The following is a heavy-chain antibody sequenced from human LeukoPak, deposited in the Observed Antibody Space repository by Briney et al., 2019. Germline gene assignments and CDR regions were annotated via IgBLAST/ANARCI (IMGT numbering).Heavy chain of an antibody. CDR1: GFTFSSYS. J-gene: IGHJ4*02. D-gene: IGHD1-26*01. CDR2: ISNSGSTI. V-gene: IGHV3-48*01. Sequence: GGSLRLSCAASGFTFSSYSMNWVRQAPGKGLEWVSYISNSGSTIYYADSVKGRFTISRDIAKNSLYLQMNSLRAEDTAVYYCARKTSGSYGYFDYWGQGTLVTVSS. CDR3: ARKTSGSYGYFDY.